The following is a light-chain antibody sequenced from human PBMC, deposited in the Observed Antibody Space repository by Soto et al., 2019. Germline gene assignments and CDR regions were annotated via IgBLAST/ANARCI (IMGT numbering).Light chain of an antibody. V-gene: IGLV2-14*01. J-gene: IGLJ2*01. Sequence: QSVLTQPASVSGSPGQSITITCTGTSSDIGGYDYVSWYQHHPGKAPKVIIYGVTNRPSGVSHRFSGSKSANTASLTISGLQAEDEADYYCSSYAGSNNFVVFGGGTKLTVL. CDR2: GVT. CDR1: SSDIGGYDY. CDR3: SSYAGSNNFVV.